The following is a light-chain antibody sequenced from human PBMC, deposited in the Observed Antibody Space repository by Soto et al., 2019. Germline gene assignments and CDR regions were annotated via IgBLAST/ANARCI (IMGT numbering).Light chain of an antibody. Sequence: QPVLTQSSSASASLGSSVKLTCILSSGHSTYIIAWHQQQPGKAPRFLMTLDRSGSYNRGSGVPDLFSGSSSGADRYLTIANLQVEDEGDYYCATWYSNTHKVFGGGTKVTFL. V-gene: IGLV4-60*02. CDR3: ATWYSNTHKV. CDR2: LDRSGSY. CDR1: SGHSTYI. J-gene: IGLJ3*02.